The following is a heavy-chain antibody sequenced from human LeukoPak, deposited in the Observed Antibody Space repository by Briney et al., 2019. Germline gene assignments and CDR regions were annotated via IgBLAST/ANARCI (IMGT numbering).Heavy chain of an antibody. V-gene: IGHV4-59*01. D-gene: IGHD3-9*01. CDR1: GGSISSYY. CDR3: ARDEGHDILTGVDY. CDR2: IYYSGST. J-gene: IGHJ4*02. Sequence: SETLSLTCTVSGGSISSYYWSWIRQPPGKGLEWIGYIYYSGSTNYNPSLKSRVTISVDTSKNQFSLKLSSVTAADTAVYYCARDEGHDILTGVDYWGQGTLVTVSS.